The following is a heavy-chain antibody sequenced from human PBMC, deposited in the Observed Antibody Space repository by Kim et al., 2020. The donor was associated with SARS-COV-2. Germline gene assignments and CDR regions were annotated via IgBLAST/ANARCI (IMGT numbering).Heavy chain of an antibody. J-gene: IGHJ4*02. D-gene: IGHD4-17*01. CDR3: AKERGSDYGEQVGY. Sequence: ADSVNGRFTISRDNSKTTVYLQMSSLRAGETAIYFCAKERGSDYGEQVGYWGQGTLVTVSS. V-gene: IGHV3-23*03.